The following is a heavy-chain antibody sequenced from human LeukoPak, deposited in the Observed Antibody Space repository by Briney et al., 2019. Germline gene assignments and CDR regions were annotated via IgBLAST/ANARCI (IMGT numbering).Heavy chain of an antibody. Sequence: SETLSLTCSVPGCSISSYHWSWIRQPPGKGLEWIGYIYYGGRTNYNPSLKSRVTISVDTSKNQFSLTVSSVTAADTAIYYCARHSLKLVDADFDYWGQGTLVTVSS. J-gene: IGHJ4*02. CDR1: GCSISSYH. CDR3: ARHSLKLVDADFDY. CDR2: IYYGGRT. D-gene: IGHD3-16*02. V-gene: IGHV4-59*08.